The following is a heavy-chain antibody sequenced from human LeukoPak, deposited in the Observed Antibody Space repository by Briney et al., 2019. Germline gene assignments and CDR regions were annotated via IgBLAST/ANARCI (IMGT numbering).Heavy chain of an antibody. CDR1: GYTFTSYY. J-gene: IGHJ5*02. D-gene: IGHD3-22*01. Sequence: ASVKVSCKASGYTFTSYYMHWVRQAPGQGLEWMGWTSVYNGNTNSAQRFQGRVTMTTDTSTSTAYLELKNLRSDDTAVYYCARSSSGSYFWFDPWGQGTLVTVSS. V-gene: IGHV1-18*04. CDR3: ARSSSGSYFWFDP. CDR2: TSVYNGNT.